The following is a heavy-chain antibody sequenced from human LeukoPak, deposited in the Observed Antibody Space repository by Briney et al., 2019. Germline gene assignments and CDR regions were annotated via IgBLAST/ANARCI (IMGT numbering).Heavy chain of an antibody. CDR1: GFTFSSYA. CDR2: ITYDGSNK. V-gene: IGHV3-30-3*01. Sequence: GGSLRLSCAASGFTFSSYAMHWVRQAPGKGLEWVAVITYDGSNKYYADSVKGRFTISRDNSKNTLYLQMNSLRAEDTAVYYCARDRYDFWSAPSGYWGQGTLVTVSS. J-gene: IGHJ4*02. CDR3: ARDRYDFWSAPSGY. D-gene: IGHD3-3*01.